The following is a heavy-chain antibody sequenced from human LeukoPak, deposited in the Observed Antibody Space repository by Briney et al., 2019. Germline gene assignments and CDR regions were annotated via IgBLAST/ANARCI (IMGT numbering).Heavy chain of an antibody. Sequence: SETLSLTCTVSGGSISSDSYYWGWIRQPPGKGLEWIGSIYYSGSTYYNPSLKSRVTISVDTSKNQFSLKLSSVTAADTAVYYCARHLSMSSVASDNNWFDPWGQEILVTVSS. CDR1: GGSISSDSYY. J-gene: IGHJ5*02. CDR3: ARHLSMSSVASDNNWFDP. V-gene: IGHV4-39*01. CDR2: IYYSGST. D-gene: IGHD2-2*01.